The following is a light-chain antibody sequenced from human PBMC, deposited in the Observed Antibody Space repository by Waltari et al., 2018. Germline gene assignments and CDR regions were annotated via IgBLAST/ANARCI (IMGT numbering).Light chain of an antibody. Sequence: DIQMTQSPSSVSASVGDTVTITCRASQDISIWLAWYQQKPGKAPKLLIYAASRLQSGVPSRFSGSESGTHFTLTISSLQPEDSATYYCQQANSFPLTFGGGTKVEIK. CDR3: QQANSFPLT. CDR1: QDISIW. J-gene: IGKJ4*01. V-gene: IGKV1-12*01. CDR2: AAS.